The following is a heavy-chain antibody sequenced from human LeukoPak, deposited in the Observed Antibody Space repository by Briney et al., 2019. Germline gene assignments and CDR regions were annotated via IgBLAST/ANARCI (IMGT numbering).Heavy chain of an antibody. CDR2: ISWNSGSI. V-gene: IGHV3-9*01. D-gene: IGHD5-24*01. Sequence: GGSLRLSCAASGFTFDDYAMHWVRQAPGKGLEGVSGISWNSGSIGYADSVKGRFTISRDNAKNSLYLQMNSLRAEDTALYYCAKDMGPDGYNEFDAFDIWGQGTMVTVSS. CDR3: AKDMGPDGYNEFDAFDI. CDR1: GFTFDDYA. J-gene: IGHJ3*02.